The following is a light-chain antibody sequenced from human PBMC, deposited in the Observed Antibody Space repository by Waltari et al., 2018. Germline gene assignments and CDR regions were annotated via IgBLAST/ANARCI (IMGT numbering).Light chain of an antibody. CDR2: GAS. V-gene: IGKV3-15*01. J-gene: IGKJ2*01. CDR1: QSVNSN. Sequence: EIVMTRSPATLSVSPGERATPSCRASQSVNSNLAWYQQQPGQAPRLLIFGASKRASGIPARFSGSGSGTEFTLTISSLQSEDFAVYYCQQYDDWPPYTFGQGTKLDIK. CDR3: QQYDDWPPYT.